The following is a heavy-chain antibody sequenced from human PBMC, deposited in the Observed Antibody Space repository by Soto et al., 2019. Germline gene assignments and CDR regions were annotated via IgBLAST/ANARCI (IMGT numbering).Heavy chain of an antibody. CDR3: ARETRSLEPPYHYYGLAV. Sequence: QVQLQESGPGLVKPSETLSLTCTVSGDSINSGNYYWSWIRQAPGKGLEWLGYVFYTGSTNHNPSLRGRVSLSVGMSRKHFSMRIKSVTAADTGVYYCARETRSLEPPYHYYGLAVWGQGTTVTVSS. V-gene: IGHV4-61*01. J-gene: IGHJ6*02. CDR1: GDSINSGNYY. CDR2: VFYTGST. D-gene: IGHD1-1*01.